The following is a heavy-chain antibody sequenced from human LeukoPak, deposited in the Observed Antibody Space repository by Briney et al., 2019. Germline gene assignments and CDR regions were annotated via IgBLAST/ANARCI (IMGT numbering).Heavy chain of an antibody. CDR3: ARPSYCYDSRGLLDI. D-gene: IGHD3-22*01. Sequence: ASVKVSCKASGGTFSSYAISWVRQAPGQGLEWMGWISAYNGNTNYAQKLQGRVTMTTDTSTSTAYMELRSLRSDDTAVYYCARPSYCYDSRGLLDIWGQGTMVTVSS. J-gene: IGHJ3*02. CDR2: ISAYNGNT. CDR1: GGTFSSYA. V-gene: IGHV1-18*01.